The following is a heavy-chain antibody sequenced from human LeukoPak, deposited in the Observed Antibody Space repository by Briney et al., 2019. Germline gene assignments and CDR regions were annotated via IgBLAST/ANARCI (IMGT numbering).Heavy chain of an antibody. CDR2: ISGSGHTT. J-gene: IGHJ4*02. Sequence: PGGSLRLSCGASGFTFSSYAMTWVRQAPGTGLEWVSGISGSGHTTYYADSVKGRFTISRDNSKNTLYLQMNSLRAEDTALYYCAGVWEIHNPGYFDYWGQGTLVTVSS. CDR1: GFTFSSYA. V-gene: IGHV3-23*01. D-gene: IGHD1-26*01. CDR3: AGVWEIHNPGYFDY.